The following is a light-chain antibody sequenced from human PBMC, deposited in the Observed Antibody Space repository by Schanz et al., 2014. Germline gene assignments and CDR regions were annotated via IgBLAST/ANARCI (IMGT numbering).Light chain of an antibody. CDR1: SGHSSYA. V-gene: IGLV4-69*01. CDR2: LNSDGRH. J-gene: IGLJ2*01. CDR3: QTWGAGSVV. Sequence: QPVLTQSPSASASLGASVKFTCTLSSGHSSYAIAWHQLQPEKGPRYLMNLNSDGRHNRGDGIPDRFSGSRSGAERYLTISSLQSEDDADYYCQTWGAGSVVFGGGTKVTVL.